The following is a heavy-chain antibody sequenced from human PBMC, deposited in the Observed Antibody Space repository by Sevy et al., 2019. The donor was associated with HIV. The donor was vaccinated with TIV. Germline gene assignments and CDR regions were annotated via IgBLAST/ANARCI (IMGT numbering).Heavy chain of an antibody. CDR2: IIPMFGTA. Sequence: ASVKVSCKASGRTFSNYAISWVRQAPGQGLEWMGGIIPMFGTANYVQKFQGRVTITADESTSTAYMELSSLRSEDTAVYYCAKSISWYASFDSWGQGTLVIVSS. CDR3: AKSISWYASFDS. V-gene: IGHV1-69*13. D-gene: IGHD6-13*01. J-gene: IGHJ4*02. CDR1: GRTFSNYA.